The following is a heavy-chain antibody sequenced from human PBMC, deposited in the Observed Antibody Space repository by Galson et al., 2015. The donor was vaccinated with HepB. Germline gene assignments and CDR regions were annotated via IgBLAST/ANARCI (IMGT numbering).Heavy chain of an antibody. CDR3: ARGSSKYYYDSSGYTDY. CDR2: INPSGGST. J-gene: IGHJ4*02. CDR1: GYTFTSYH. V-gene: IGHV1-46*01. Sequence: SVKVSCKASGYTFTSYHMHWVRQAPGQGLEWMGIINPSGGSTSYAQKFQGRVTMTRDTSTSTVYMELSSLRSEDTAVYYCARGSSKYYYDSSGYTDYWGQGTLVTVSS. D-gene: IGHD3-22*01.